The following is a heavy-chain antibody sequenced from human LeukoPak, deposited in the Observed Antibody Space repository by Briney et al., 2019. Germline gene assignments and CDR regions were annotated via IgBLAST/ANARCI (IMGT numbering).Heavy chain of an antibody. V-gene: IGHV3-23*01. CDR2: ISGSGGST. CDR3: GKVAMIVVVITTGYFQH. Sequence: GGSLRLSCAASGFTFSSYAMSWVRQAPGKGLEWVSAISGSGGSTYYADSVKSRFTISRDNSKNTLYLQMNSLRAEDTAVDYCGKVAMIVVVITTGYFQHWGQGTLVTVSS. CDR1: GFTFSSYA. D-gene: IGHD3-22*01. J-gene: IGHJ1*01.